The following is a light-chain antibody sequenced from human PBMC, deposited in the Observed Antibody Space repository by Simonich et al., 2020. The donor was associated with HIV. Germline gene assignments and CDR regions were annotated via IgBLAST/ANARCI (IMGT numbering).Light chain of an antibody. Sequence: DIVMTQSPDSLAVSLGERAAINCKSSQSVLYSSNYKNYLAWYQQKPGQPPKLLSYWASARESGVPDRFSGSGSGTDFTLTISSLQPDDFATYYCQQYNSYSYTFGQGTKLEIK. CDR2: WAS. J-gene: IGKJ2*01. V-gene: IGKV4-1*01. CDR3: QQYNSYSYT. CDR1: QSVLYSSNYKNY.